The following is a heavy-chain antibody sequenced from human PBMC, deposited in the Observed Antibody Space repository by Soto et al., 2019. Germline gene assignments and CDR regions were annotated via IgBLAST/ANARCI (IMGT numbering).Heavy chain of an antibody. D-gene: IGHD6-19*01. Sequence: QVQLVESGGGVVQPGRSLRLSCAASGFTFSSYGMHWVRQAPGKGLEWVAVISYDGSNKYYADSVKGRFTISRDNSKNTLYLQMHSLRAEDTAVYYCAKDTLAVAPTFDYWGQGTLVTVSS. V-gene: IGHV3-30*18. CDR3: AKDTLAVAPTFDY. CDR1: GFTFSSYG. J-gene: IGHJ4*02. CDR2: ISYDGSNK.